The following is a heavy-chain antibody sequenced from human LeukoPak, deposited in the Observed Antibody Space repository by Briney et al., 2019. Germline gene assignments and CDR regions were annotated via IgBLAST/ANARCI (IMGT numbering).Heavy chain of an antibody. CDR1: GYTFTSYA. V-gene: IGHV7-4-1*02. J-gene: IGHJ6*03. Sequence: ASVKVSCKASGYTFTSYAMNWVRQAPGQGLEWMGWINTNTGNPTYAQGFTGRFVFSLDTSVSTAYLQISSLKAGDTAVYYCARYGSPIHYYYMDVWGKGTTVTVSS. CDR3: ARYGSPIHYYYMDV. CDR2: INTNTGNP. D-gene: IGHD3-9*01.